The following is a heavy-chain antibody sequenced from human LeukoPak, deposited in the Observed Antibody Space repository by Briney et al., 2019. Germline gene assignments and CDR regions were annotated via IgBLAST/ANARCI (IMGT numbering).Heavy chain of an antibody. V-gene: IGHV3-74*01. CDR1: GLAFSAYK. J-gene: IGHJ4*01. CDR2: ISTDGYTT. Sequence: PGGSLRLSCAASGLAFSAYKMHWVRQAPRKGLVWVSRISTDGYTTDYADFVQGRFTASRDNTKNTWSLEMNSLRAEDTAVYYCARRYFDYWGHGTLVTVSS. CDR3: ARRYFDY.